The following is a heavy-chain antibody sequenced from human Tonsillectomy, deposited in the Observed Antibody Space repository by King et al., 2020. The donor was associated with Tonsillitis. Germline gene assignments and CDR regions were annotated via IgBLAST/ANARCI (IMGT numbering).Heavy chain of an antibody. D-gene: IGHD1-26*01. CDR2: MYNRGTI. V-gene: IGHV4-39*01. CDR1: GGSISSSDPY. J-gene: IGHJ4*02. CDR3: ARYVSGTFDY. Sequence: QLQESGPGVVKPSETLSLTCTVSGGSISSSDPYWAWIRQSPGKGLEWIGDMYNRGTIFYNPSLKSRITLSGGTSEKRFSLRLTSVTAADTAVYFCARYVSGTFDYWGQGALVTVSS.